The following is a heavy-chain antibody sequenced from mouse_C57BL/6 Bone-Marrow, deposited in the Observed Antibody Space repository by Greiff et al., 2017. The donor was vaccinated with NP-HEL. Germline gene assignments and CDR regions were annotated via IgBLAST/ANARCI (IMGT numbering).Heavy chain of an antibody. J-gene: IGHJ1*03. CDR3: ARAPDYYGSSPWYVDV. CDR1: GFTFSSYG. CDR2: ISSGGSYT. Sequence: EVKLVESGGDLVKPGGSLKLSCAASGFTFSSYGMSWVRQTPDKRLEWVATISSGGSYTYYPDSVKGRFTISRDNAKNTLYLQMSSLKSEDTAMYYCARAPDYYGSSPWYVDVWGTGTTVTVSS. D-gene: IGHD1-1*01. V-gene: IGHV5-6*01.